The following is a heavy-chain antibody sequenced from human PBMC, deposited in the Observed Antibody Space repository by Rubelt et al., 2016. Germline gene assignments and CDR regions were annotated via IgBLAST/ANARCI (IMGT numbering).Heavy chain of an antibody. CDR2: IRSKAYGGTT. CDR1: GFTFGDYA. V-gene: IGHV3-49*03. CDR3: TRVRLVRDGYNLFDY. Sequence: EVQLVESGGGLVQPGRSLSLSCTASGFTFGDYAMSWFRQAPGKGLEWVGFIRSKAYGGTTEYAAFVKGRFTISRDDSKSIAYLQMNSLKTEDTAVYYCTRVRLVRDGYNLFDYWGQGTLVTVSS. J-gene: IGHJ4*02. D-gene: IGHD5-24*01.